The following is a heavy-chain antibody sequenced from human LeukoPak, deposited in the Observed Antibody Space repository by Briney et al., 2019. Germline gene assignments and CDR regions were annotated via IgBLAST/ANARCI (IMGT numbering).Heavy chain of an antibody. D-gene: IGHD3-22*01. Sequence: GASVKVSCKASGYTFTSYAMHWVRQAPGQRLEWMGWINAGNGNTKYSQKFQGRVTITRDTSASTAYMELSSLRSEDTAVYYCARDGNYYDSSGYYHWGQGTLVTVSS. CDR1: GYTFTSYA. CDR3: ARDGNYYDSSGYYH. V-gene: IGHV1-3*01. J-gene: IGHJ4*02. CDR2: INAGNGNT.